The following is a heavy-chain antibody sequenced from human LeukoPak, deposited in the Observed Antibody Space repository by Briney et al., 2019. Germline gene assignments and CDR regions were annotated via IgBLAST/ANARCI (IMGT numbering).Heavy chain of an antibody. V-gene: IGHV4-59*01. CDR3: AGGRKTGDRLFDY. CDR1: GGSIGSYY. CDR2: IYYSGST. Sequence: PSETLSLTCTVSGGSIGSYYWSWIRQPPGKGLEWIGYIYYSGSTNYNPSLKSRVTISVDTSKNQFSLKLSSVTAADTAVYYCAGGRKTGDRLFDYWGQGTLVTVSS. D-gene: IGHD7-27*01. J-gene: IGHJ4*02.